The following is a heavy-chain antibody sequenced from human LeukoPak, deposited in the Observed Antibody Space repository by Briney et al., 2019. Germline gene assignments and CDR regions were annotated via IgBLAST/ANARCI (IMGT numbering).Heavy chain of an antibody. J-gene: IGHJ3*01. CDR2: TYYRSKWNN. Sequence: SQTLSLTCALSGDSVSSNSAAWSWLRQSPPRGLEWLGRTYYRSKWNNNYAISVKSRITINPDTSKNQFSLQLNSVTPEDTGVYFCARARGYFDLWGLGTTVTVSS. CDR3: ARARGYFDL. V-gene: IGHV6-1*01. CDR1: GDSVSSNSAA. D-gene: IGHD3-10*01.